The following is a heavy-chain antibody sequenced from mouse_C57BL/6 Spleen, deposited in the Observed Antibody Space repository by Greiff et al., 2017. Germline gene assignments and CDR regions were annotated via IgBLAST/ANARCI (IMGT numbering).Heavy chain of an antibody. Sequence: EVKLQQSGAELVKPGASVKLSCTASGFNIKDYYMHWVKQRTEQGLEWIGRIDPEDGETKYAPTFQGKATITADTSSNTAYLQLSSLTSEDTAVYYCALYYYGSSYGYFDVWGTGTTVTVSS. CDR2: IDPEDGET. J-gene: IGHJ1*03. CDR1: GFNIKDYY. V-gene: IGHV14-2*01. D-gene: IGHD1-1*01. CDR3: ALYYYGSSYGYFDV.